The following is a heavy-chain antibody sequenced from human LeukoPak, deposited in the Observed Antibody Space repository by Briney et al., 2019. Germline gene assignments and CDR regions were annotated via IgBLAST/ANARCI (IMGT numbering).Heavy chain of an antibody. CDR3: ARGDNYGVPHYFDY. V-gene: IGHV4-34*01. CDR2: INHSGST. D-gene: IGHD4-17*01. J-gene: IGHJ4*02. Sequence: SETLSLTCAVYGGSFSGYYWSWIRQSPGKGLEWIREINHSGSTNYNPSLKSRVTISVDTSKNQFSLKLSSVTAADTAVYYCARGDNYGVPHYFDYWGQGTLVTVSS. CDR1: GGSFSGYY.